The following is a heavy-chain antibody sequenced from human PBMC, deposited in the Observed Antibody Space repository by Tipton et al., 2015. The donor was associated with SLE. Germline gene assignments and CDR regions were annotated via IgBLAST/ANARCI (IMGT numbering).Heavy chain of an antibody. D-gene: IGHD2-21*02. CDR3: ARVVTVRTAHYYDIDV. Sequence: TLSLTCSVYGDSLSGQYWSWIRQPPGKGLEWIGEVFRGGSTNYSPSLESRVTITVDMSKNQFPLRLISVTAADTAVYYCARVVTVRTAHYYDIDVWGQGTRVTVSS. J-gene: IGHJ6*02. V-gene: IGHV4-34*12. CDR2: VFRGGST. CDR1: GDSLSGQY.